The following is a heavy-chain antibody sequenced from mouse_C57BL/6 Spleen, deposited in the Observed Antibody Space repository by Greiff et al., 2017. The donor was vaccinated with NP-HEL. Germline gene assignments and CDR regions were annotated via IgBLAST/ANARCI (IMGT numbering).Heavy chain of an antibody. CDR2: IDPEDGDT. CDR3: TYYYVNYLYYFDY. D-gene: IGHD2-1*01. J-gene: IGHJ2*01. CDR1: GFNIKDYY. V-gene: IGHV14-1*01. Sequence: EVQLQQSGAELVRPGASVKLSCTASGFNIKDYYMHWVKQRPEQGLEWIGRIDPEDGDTEYGPTFQGKATMTADTSSNTAYLQLSSLTSEDTAVYYCTYYYVNYLYYFDYWGQGTTRTVSS.